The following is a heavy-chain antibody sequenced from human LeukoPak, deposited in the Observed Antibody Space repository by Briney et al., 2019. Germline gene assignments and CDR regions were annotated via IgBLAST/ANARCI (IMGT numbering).Heavy chain of an antibody. CDR3: PRGQSSTLLWSGHYFDY. J-gene: IGHJ4*02. V-gene: IGHV4-34*01. D-gene: IGHD3-10*02. CDR1: GGSFSGYY. Sequence: SETLSLPFAVYGGSFSGYYWSWIRQPPGKGLEWIGEINYSGSTNYNPALKRRVTISIDTSKKQFSLKLSSVTAADTAVYYCPRGQSSTLLWSGHYFDYWGQGTLVTVSS. CDR2: INYSGST.